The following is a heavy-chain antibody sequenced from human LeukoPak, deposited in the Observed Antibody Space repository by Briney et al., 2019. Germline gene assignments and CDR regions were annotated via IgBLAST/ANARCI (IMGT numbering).Heavy chain of an antibody. D-gene: IGHD1-26*01. V-gene: IGHV3-20*04. CDR2: ISWNGGST. J-gene: IGHJ4*02. Sequence: GGSLTLSCAASGFNFDDYGMTWVRQAPGERLEWVSSISWNGGSTGYVDSVKGRFTISRDNANNSLYLQMNSLRGEDTALYYCARGSGSYSTYFDLWGQGTLVTVSS. CDR3: ARGSGSYSTYFDL. CDR1: GFNFDDYG.